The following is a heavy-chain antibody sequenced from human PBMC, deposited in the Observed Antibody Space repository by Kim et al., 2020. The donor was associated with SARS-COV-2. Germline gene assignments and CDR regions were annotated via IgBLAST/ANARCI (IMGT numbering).Heavy chain of an antibody. CDR1: GYTFTSYG. Sequence: ASVKVSCKASGYTFTSYGISWVRQAPGQGLEWMGWISAYNGNTNYAQKLQGRVTMTTDTSTSTAYMELRSLRSDDTAVYYCARDWDEYCGGDSDLDYWGQGTLVTVSS. CDR2: ISAYNGNT. D-gene: IGHD2-21*02. V-gene: IGHV1-18*01. CDR3: ARDWDEYCGGDSDLDY. J-gene: IGHJ4*02.